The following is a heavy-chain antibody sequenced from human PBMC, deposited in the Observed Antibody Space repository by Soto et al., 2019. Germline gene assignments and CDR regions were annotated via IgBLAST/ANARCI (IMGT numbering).Heavy chain of an antibody. CDR2: IYYSGST. Sequence: QVQLQESGPGLVKPSQTLSLTCTVSGGSISSGGYYWSWIRQHPGKGLEWIGYIYYSGSTYYNPSLMSRVTISLDASKNQFSLKLSSVTAAETAVYYCARAVYPGPGPQVHYFDYWGQGTLVTVSS. J-gene: IGHJ4*02. V-gene: IGHV4-31*03. CDR1: GGSISSGGYY. CDR3: ARAVYPGPGPQVHYFDY. D-gene: IGHD1-1*01.